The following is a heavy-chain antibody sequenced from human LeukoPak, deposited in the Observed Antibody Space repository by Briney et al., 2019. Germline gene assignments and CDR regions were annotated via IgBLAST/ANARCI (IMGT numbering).Heavy chain of an antibody. CDR2: ISSSGSTI. CDR3: ARTAEGAFDI. J-gene: IGHJ3*02. D-gene: IGHD6-25*01. CDR1: GFTFSSYE. Sequence: QPGGSLRLSCAASGFTFSSYEMNWVRQAPGKGLEWVSYISSSGSTIYYADSVKGRFTISRDNAKNSLYLQMNSLRAEDTAVYYCARTAEGAFDIWGQGTMVTVSS. V-gene: IGHV3-48*03.